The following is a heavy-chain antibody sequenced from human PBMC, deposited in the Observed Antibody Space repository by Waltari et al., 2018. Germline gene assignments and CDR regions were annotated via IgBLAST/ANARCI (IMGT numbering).Heavy chain of an antibody. CDR3: AKDGSASRLVRYYLDS. Sequence: QVQLVESGGGVVQPGRSLRLSCAASGFPFCRYAMHGARQAPGKGLEGGEVIWYDGSYKFYADSVKGRFSISRDNPKNTLHLQMDSLRAEDSAIYYCAKDGSASRLVRYYLDSWGPGTLVTVSS. J-gene: IGHJ4*02. V-gene: IGHV3-33*06. CDR1: GFPFCRYA. CDR2: IWYDGSYK. D-gene: IGHD2-8*02.